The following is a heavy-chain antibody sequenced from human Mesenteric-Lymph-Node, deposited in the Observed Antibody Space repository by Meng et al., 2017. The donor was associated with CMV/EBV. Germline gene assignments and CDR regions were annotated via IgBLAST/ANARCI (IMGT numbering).Heavy chain of an antibody. CDR1: GFTFGDHG. D-gene: IGHD2-15*01. Sequence: GASGFTFGDHGMHWERQARGRGMEWVAFISYDASRKHYADSVKGRVTISRDNAMNTLYLQMDSLRPEDTALYYCARDLSTCYSLDYWGQGTLVTVSS. CDR3: ARDLSTCYSLDY. V-gene: IGHV3-30*03. CDR2: ISYDASRK. J-gene: IGHJ4*02.